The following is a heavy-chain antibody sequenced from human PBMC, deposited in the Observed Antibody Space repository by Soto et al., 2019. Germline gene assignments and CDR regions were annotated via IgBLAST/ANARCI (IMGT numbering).Heavy chain of an antibody. CDR3: AREAGDYGHPYFDY. CDR1: GDTFSSYA. J-gene: IGHJ4*02. V-gene: IGHV1-69*01. CDR2: IIPTFGTV. Sequence: QLVQSGPEVKKPGSSVKVSCKSVGDTFSSYAVSWVRQAPGQGLEWMGGIIPTFGTVNYAQKFQGRATITADESTRLSYMELSSLKSEDTAVYYGAREAGDYGHPYFDYWGQGTLISVSS. D-gene: IGHD3-10*01.